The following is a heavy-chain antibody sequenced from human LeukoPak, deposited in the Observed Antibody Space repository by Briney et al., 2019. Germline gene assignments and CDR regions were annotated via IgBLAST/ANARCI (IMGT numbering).Heavy chain of an antibody. V-gene: IGHV3-23*01. CDR3: ARDNGGSGWVH. Sequence: GGSLRLSCAVSGFTFSIYAMSWVRQAPGKGLEWVSAISGSGGSTYYADSVKGRFTISRDNSKNTLNLQMNSLRAEDTAVYYCARDNGGSGWVHWGQGALVTASS. CDR2: ISGSGGST. CDR1: GFTFSIYA. J-gene: IGHJ4*02. D-gene: IGHD6-19*01.